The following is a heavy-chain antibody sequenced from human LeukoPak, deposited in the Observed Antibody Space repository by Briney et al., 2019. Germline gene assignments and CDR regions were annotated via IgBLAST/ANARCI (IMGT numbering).Heavy chain of an antibody. J-gene: IGHJ4*02. V-gene: IGHV1-3*01. CDR3: VGGSLGF. CDR1: GYTFITSS. Sequence: ASVTVSCKTLGYTFITSSIYWVRQAPGQRLEWLGWITAASGNTRYSENLQGRVTLTRDTSANTAYMELRNLKSEDTAVYYCVGGSLGFWGQGTLVTVSP. CDR2: ITAASGNT.